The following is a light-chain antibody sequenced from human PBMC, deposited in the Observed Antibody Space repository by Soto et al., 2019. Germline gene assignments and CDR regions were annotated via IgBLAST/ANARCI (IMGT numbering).Light chain of an antibody. Sequence: EIPVTQSPATLSVSPGERATLYCRASQSVSSSYLAWYQQKPGQAPRLLIYGASSRATGIPDRFSGSGSGTDFTLTISRLEPEDFAVYYCQQYGSSGTFGQGTKVDI. J-gene: IGKJ1*01. CDR1: QSVSSSY. V-gene: IGKV3-20*01. CDR2: GAS. CDR3: QQYGSSGT.